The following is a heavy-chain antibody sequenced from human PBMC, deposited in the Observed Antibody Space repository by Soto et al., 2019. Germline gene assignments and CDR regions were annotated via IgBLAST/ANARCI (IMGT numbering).Heavy chain of an antibody. D-gene: IGHD6-13*01. CDR1: GFTVSSNY. V-gene: IGHV3-66*01. Sequence: GGSLRLSCAASGFTVSSNYMSWVRQAPGKGLEWVSVIYSGGSTYDADSVKGRFTISRDNSKNTLYLQMNSLRAEDTAVYYCARDQQQLYYYYYMDVWGKGTTVTVSS. CDR2: IYSGGST. J-gene: IGHJ6*03. CDR3: ARDQQQLYYYYYMDV.